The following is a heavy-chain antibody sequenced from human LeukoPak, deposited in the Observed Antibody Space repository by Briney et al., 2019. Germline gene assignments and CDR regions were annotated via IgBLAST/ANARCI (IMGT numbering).Heavy chain of an antibody. CDR3: ARFGPDAFDI. CDR2: FGTVGDT. Sequence: SGGSLTLSRAASGFTFSDYDMHWLRQVTGRGLEWVSTFGTVGDTYYRDSVKGRFTISRENANNSLYLQMNSLRGGDTAVYHCARFGPDAFDIWGPGTMVTVSS. V-gene: IGHV3-13*01. D-gene: IGHD3-16*01. CDR1: GFTFSDYD. J-gene: IGHJ3*02.